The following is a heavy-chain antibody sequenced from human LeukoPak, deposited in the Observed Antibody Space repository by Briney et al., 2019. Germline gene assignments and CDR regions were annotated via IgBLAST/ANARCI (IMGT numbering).Heavy chain of an antibody. Sequence: GGSLRLSCATSGFTLSLAWMHWVRQAPGKGLEWVSRIKYDGSYTNYADSVKGRFTISRDNARNTLSLHMISLRAEDTAVYFCVRDGDAHNFDFWGQGVLVTVSS. V-gene: IGHV3-74*01. J-gene: IGHJ4*02. D-gene: IGHD5-24*01. CDR1: GFTLSLAW. CDR2: IKYDGSYT. CDR3: VRDGDAHNFDF.